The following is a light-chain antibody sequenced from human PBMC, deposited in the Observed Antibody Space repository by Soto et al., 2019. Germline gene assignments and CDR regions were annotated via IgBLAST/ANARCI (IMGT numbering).Light chain of an antibody. V-gene: IGLV6-57*03. CDR2: EDQ. J-gene: IGLJ3*02. CDR1: SGNIAFNY. CDR3: QTYDGTNWV. Sequence: NFMLTQPHSVSESPGQTVTLSCTRSSGNIAFNYVPWYQQRPGSAPTIVIYEDQKRPSGVPDRFSGSIVSSSNSASLTISGLKTEDDADYYCQTYDGTNWVFGGGTKLTVL.